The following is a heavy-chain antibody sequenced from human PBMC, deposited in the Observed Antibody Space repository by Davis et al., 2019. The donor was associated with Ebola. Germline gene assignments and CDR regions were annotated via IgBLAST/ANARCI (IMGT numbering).Heavy chain of an antibody. CDR3: ARVKFVVPAALDNWFDP. J-gene: IGHJ5*02. CDR1: GGTFSSYA. Sequence: ASVKVSCKASGGTFSSYAISWVRQAPGQGLEWMGWINPNSGGTNYAQKFQGRVTMTRDTSISTAYMELSRLRSDDTAVYYCARVKFVVPAALDNWFDPWGQGTLVTVSS. CDR2: INPNSGGT. D-gene: IGHD2-2*01. V-gene: IGHV1-2*02.